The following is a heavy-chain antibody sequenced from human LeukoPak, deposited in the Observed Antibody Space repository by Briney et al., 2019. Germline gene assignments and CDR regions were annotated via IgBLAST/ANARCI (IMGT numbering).Heavy chain of an antibody. D-gene: IGHD6-13*01. CDR2: IYSSGST. J-gene: IGHJ4*02. CDR3: ASRIATAGSVDY. Sequence: GGSLRLSCAASGFTFSSFWMSWVRQAPGKGLEWVSVIYSSGSTYYADSVKGRFTISRDNSKNTLHLQMNTLRAEDTAVYYCASRIATAGSVDYWGQGTLVTVSS. V-gene: IGHV3-53*01. CDR1: GFTFSSFW.